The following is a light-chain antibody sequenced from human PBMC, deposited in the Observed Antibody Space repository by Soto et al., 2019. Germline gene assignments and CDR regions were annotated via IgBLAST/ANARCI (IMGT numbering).Light chain of an antibody. CDR1: SSNIGSNT. Sequence: QSLLTHPPSASGTPGQTVTISCSGSSSNIGSNTVSWYQQFPGKAPKLLMYSNNQRPSGVPDRFSGSKSGTSASLAISGLQSDDEADYYCAAWDDSLDVVVFGGGTKLTVL. V-gene: IGLV1-44*01. CDR3: AAWDDSLDVVV. CDR2: SNN. J-gene: IGLJ2*01.